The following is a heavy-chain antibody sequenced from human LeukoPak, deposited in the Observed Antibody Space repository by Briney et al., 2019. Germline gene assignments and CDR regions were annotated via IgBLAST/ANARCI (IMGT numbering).Heavy chain of an antibody. Sequence: PGGSLRLSCAASGFTFSTYAMSWVRQAPGKGLEWVSAISGGGGYIYYADSVKGRFTISRDNSENTLYLQMNSLRAEDTALYYCAKGQLRPSSETWLDPWGQGTLVTVSA. V-gene: IGHV3-23*01. D-gene: IGHD5-24*01. CDR3: AKGQLRPSSETWLDP. J-gene: IGHJ5*02. CDR1: GFTFSTYA. CDR2: ISGGGGYI.